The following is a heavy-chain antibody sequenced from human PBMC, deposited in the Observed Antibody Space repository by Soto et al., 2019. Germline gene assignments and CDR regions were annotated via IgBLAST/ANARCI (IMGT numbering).Heavy chain of an antibody. Sequence: GASVKISCKASGGTFSSYAISWVRQAPGQGLEWMGGIIPIFGTANYAQKFQGRVTITADESTSTAYMELSSLRSEDTAVYYCARDNSYDILTGYLISSPRMDVWGQGITVTVSS. D-gene: IGHD3-9*01. J-gene: IGHJ6*02. CDR2: IIPIFGTA. CDR3: ARDNSYDILTGYLISSPRMDV. CDR1: GGTFSSYA. V-gene: IGHV1-69*13.